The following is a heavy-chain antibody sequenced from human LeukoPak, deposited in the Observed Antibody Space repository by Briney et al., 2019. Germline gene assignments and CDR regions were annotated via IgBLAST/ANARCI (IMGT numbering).Heavy chain of an antibody. D-gene: IGHD5-24*01. V-gene: IGHV3-23*01. CDR1: GFTFSSYA. J-gene: IGHJ4*02. Sequence: GGSLRLSCAASGFTFSSYAMSWVRQAPGKGLEWVSSITGSGDRIYYADSVKGRFTISRDNSKNTLYLQMNSLRAEDTAVYYCAKEARRDAYNYISGMGPFDYWGQGTLVTVSS. CDR3: AKEARRDAYNYISGMGPFDY. CDR2: ITGSGDRI.